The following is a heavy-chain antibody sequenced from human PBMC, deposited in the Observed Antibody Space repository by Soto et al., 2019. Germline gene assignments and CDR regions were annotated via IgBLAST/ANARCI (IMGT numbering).Heavy chain of an antibody. D-gene: IGHD2-21*01. V-gene: IGHV4-31*03. CDR3: AASCVGCGGFNYDGIDV. CDR2: IDYSGST. CDR1: GCSISSDGYY. J-gene: IGHJ6*04. Sequence: QLQLQESGPGLVKPSQTLSLTCTVSGCSISSDGYYWSWIRHHPGQGLVWIGYIDYSGSTYYNPSLKSRFTIAVDTSQHTFSLKLSSVTAADTAVYYCAASCVGCGGFNYDGIDVSGKGTTVTVAS.